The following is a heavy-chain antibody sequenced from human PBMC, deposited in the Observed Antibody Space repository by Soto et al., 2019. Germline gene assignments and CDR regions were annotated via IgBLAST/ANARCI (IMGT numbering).Heavy chain of an antibody. Sequence: XATLSLTFTVSGDCVTKYYWSWIRQTAGKGLEWIGRVYMSGSTNYNPSLKSRVTMSIDTSNNHFSLDLKSVTAADTAVYYCARKVGAAYYFDFWGQGALVTVSS. CDR1: GDCVTKYY. V-gene: IGHV4-4*07. D-gene: IGHD1-26*01. J-gene: IGHJ4*02. CDR2: VYMSGST. CDR3: ARKVGAAYYFDF.